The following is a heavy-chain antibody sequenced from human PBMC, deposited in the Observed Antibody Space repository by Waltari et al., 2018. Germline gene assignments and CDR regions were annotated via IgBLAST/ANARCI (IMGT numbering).Heavy chain of an antibody. D-gene: IGHD1-20*01. V-gene: IGHV3-23*01. J-gene: IGHJ4*02. CDR3: AKEHTVTGARPFDY. CDR2: ISGGGGNT. Sequence: EVHLLESGGVLTRRGGSLRLCGAASGSGFRAFLCSWVRQAPGKGLEWVSSISGGGGNTYYAASGEGRFIISRDNSKNTVSLEMTSLRAEGTAIYYCAKEHTVTGARPFDYWGRGTLVTVSS. CDR1: GSGFRAFL.